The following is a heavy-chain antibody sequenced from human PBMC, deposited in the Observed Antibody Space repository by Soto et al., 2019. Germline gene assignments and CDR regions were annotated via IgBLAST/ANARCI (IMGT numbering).Heavy chain of an antibody. CDR1: GFTFSSYS. J-gene: IGHJ4*02. D-gene: IGHD4-17*01. CDR2: ISSSSRII. Sequence: EVQLVESGGGLVQPGGSLRLSCAASGFTFSSYSMNWVRQAPGKGLEWVSNISSSSRIIYYADSVKGRFTISRDNAKNSLYLQRNSLRDEDTAVYYCAREGGVYGGHFDYWGQGTLVTVSS. CDR3: AREGGVYGGHFDY. V-gene: IGHV3-48*02.